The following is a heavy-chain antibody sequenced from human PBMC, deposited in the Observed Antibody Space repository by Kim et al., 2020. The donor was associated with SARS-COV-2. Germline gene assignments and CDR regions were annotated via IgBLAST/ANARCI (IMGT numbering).Heavy chain of an antibody. J-gene: IGHJ4*02. D-gene: IGHD2-2*01. CDR2: ISYDGSNK. V-gene: IGHV3-30*18. CDR3: AKDSDPIVVVPAAFGY. Sequence: LSLTCAASGFTFSSYGMHWVRQAPGKGLEWVAVISYDGSNKYYADSVKGRFTISRDNSKNTLYLQMNSLRAEDTAVYYCAKDSDPIVVVPAAFGYWGQGTLVTVSS. CDR1: GFTFSSYG.